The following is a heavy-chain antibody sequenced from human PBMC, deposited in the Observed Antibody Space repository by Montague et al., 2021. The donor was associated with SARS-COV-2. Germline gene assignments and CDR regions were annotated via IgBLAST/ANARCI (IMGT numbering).Heavy chain of an antibody. V-gene: IGHV4-34*01. Sequence: SETLSLTCGVYGGSFGDDHWSWIRQPPGKGLEWIGDIKQSGSTNYNPSLKSRVTISVDTSKNQFSLKLTSVTAADTAVYFCARGHLSVSMIVVVFTSASYYFDCWGQGAQVTVSS. CDR3: ARGHLSVSMIVVVFTSASYYFDC. D-gene: IGHD3-22*01. CDR2: IKQSGST. CDR1: GGSFGDDH. J-gene: IGHJ4*02.